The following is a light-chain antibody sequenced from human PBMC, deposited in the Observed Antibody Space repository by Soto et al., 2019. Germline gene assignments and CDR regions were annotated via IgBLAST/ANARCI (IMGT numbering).Light chain of an antibody. CDR2: EVT. Sequence: QSVLTQPPSVSGSPGQSVTISCTGTSSDVGKYDRVSWYQQPPGTAPKLIIYEVTNRPSGVPARFSGSKSGNTASLTISGLQAEVEADYYSSSYSSTSRYVFGAGTKVTVL. CDR1: SSDVGKYDR. V-gene: IGLV2-18*02. CDR3: SSYSSTSRYV. J-gene: IGLJ1*01.